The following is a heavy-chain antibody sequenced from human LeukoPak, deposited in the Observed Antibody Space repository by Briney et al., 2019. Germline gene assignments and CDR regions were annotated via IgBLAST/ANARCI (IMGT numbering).Heavy chain of an antibody. CDR1: GASISSYY. D-gene: IGHD3-10*01. CDR3: ARDPRGSGSADY. J-gene: IGHJ4*02. Sequence: PSETLSLTCTVSGASISSYYWSWIRQPPGKGLEWIGYIYYSGSTKYNPSLKSRVTISADTSKNQFSLKLSSVTAADTAVYYCARDPRGSGSADYWGQGTLVTASS. CDR2: IYYSGST. V-gene: IGHV4-59*01.